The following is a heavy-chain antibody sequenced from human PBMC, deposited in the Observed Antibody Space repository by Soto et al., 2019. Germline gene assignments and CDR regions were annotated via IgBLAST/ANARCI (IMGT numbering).Heavy chain of an antibody. CDR1: GGSISSSSYY. Sequence: QLQLQESGPGLVKPSETLSLTCTVSGGSISSSSYYWGWIRQPPGKGLEWIGSIYYSGSTYYNPSLKSRVTISVDTSKNQFSLKLSSVTAADTAVYYCARGPTGITAFDIWGQGTMVTVSS. CDR3: ARGPTGITAFDI. V-gene: IGHV4-39*07. D-gene: IGHD3-10*01. J-gene: IGHJ3*02. CDR2: IYYSGST.